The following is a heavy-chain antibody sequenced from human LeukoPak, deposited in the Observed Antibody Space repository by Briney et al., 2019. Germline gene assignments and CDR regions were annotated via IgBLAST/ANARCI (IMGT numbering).Heavy chain of an antibody. J-gene: IGHJ3*02. CDR2: IIPILGIA. D-gene: IGHD4-23*01. Sequence: ASVKVSCKASGGTFSSYAISWVRQAPGQGLEWMGRIIPILGIANYAQKFQGRVTITADESTSTAYMELSSLRSEDTAVYYCARDLAADGGGAFDIWGQGTMVTVSS. CDR1: GGTFSSYA. V-gene: IGHV1-69*04. CDR3: ARDLAADGGGAFDI.